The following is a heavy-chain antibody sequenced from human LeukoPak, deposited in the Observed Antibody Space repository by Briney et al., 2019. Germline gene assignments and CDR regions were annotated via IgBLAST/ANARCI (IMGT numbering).Heavy chain of an antibody. CDR1: GGTFSSYA. V-gene: IGHV1-69*13. CDR2: IIPIFGTA. J-gene: IGHJ4*02. Sequence: VASVKVSCTASGGTFSSYAISWVRQAPGQGLEWMGGIIPIFGTANYAQKFQGRVTITADESTSTAYMELSSLRSEDTAVYYCARDHSGCLDYWGQGTLVTVSS. D-gene: IGHD5-12*01. CDR3: ARDHSGCLDY.